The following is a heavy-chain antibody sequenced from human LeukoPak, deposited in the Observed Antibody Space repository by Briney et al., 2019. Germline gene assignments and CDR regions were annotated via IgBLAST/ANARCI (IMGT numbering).Heavy chain of an antibody. Sequence: GGSLRLSCAGSGFTFDDYAMHWVRQVPGKGLEWVSGISWSSRNIGYADSVKGRFTISRDNAKNSLYLQMNSLRAEDTAVYYCAKPESGRPVGGAFDIWGQGTMVTVSS. CDR2: ISWSSRNI. J-gene: IGHJ3*02. CDR1: GFTFDDYA. V-gene: IGHV3-9*01. D-gene: IGHD1-26*01. CDR3: AKPESGRPVGGAFDI.